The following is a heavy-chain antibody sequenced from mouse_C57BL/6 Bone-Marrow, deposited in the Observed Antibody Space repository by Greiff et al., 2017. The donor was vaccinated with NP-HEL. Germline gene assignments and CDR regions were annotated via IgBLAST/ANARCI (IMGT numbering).Heavy chain of an antibody. CDR2: IWSGGST. CDR3: ARVEYGYDGYYFDY. V-gene: IGHV2-2*01. D-gene: IGHD2-2*01. CDR1: GFSLTSYG. Sequence: VMLVESGPGLVQPSQSLSITCTVSGFSLTSYGVHWVRQSPGKGLEWLGVIWSGGSTDYNAAFISRLSISKDNSKSQVFFKMNSLQADDTAIYYCARVEYGYDGYYFDYWGQGTTLTVSS. J-gene: IGHJ2*01.